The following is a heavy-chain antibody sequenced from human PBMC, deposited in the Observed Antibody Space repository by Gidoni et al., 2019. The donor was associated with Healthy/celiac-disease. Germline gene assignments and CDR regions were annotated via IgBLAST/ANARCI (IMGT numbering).Heavy chain of an antibody. CDR1: GYTFTSYG. V-gene: IGHV1-18*01. CDR2: ISAYNGNT. J-gene: IGHJ4*02. D-gene: IGHD1-7*01. Sequence: QVQLVQSGAEVKKHGASVQVSCKASGYTFTSYGISWVRQAPGQGLEWMGWISAYNGNTNYAQKLQGRVTMTTDTSTSTAYMELRSLRSDDTAVYYCASVSLWDWNYQPYFDYWGQGTLVTVSS. CDR3: ASVSLWDWNYQPYFDY.